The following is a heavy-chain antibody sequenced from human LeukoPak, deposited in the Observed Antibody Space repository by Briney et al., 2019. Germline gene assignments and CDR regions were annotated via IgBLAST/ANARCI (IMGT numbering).Heavy chain of an antibody. D-gene: IGHD3-3*01. J-gene: IGHJ5*02. V-gene: IGHV1-2*02. Sequence: WASVTVSCKASGYTFTGYYMHWVRQAPGQGMEWMGWINPNSGGTNYAQKLQGRVTMTRDTSISTAYIELSRLRSDDTAVYYCARDWYYDFWSGYFRPENWFDPWGQGTLVTVSS. CDR2: INPNSGGT. CDR3: ARDWYYDFWSGYFRPENWFDP. CDR1: GYTFTGYY.